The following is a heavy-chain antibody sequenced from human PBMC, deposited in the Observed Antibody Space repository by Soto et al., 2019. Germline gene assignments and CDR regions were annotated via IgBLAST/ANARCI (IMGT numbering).Heavy chain of an antibody. D-gene: IGHD1-7*01. J-gene: IGHJ3*02. CDR3: ARGFLWNYDAFDI. CDR2: IIAINGTT. V-gene: IGHV1-18*01. CDR1: GGTFSSYA. Sequence: ASVKVSCKASGGTFSSYAISWVRQAPGQGLEWMGWIIAINGTTNYAQKLQGRVTMTTDTSTSTAYMELRSLRSDDTAVYYCARGFLWNYDAFDIWGQGTMVTVSS.